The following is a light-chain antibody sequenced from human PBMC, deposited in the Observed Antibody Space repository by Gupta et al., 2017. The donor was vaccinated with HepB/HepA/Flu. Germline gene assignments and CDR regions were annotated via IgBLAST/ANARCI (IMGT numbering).Light chain of an antibody. J-gene: IGKJ1*01. CDR1: QSLLHSNGYNY. V-gene: IGKV2-28*01. CDR2: LGS. CDR3: MQALQTPRT. Sequence: DIVMTRSPLSLPVTPGAPASISCRSSQSLLHSNGYNYLDWYLQKPGQSPQLLIYLGSNRASGVPDRFSGSGSGTDFTLKISRVEAEDVGVYYCMQALQTPRTFGQGTKVEIK.